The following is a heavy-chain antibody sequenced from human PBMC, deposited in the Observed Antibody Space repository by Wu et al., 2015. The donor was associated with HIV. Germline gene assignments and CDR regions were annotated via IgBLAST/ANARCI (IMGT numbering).Heavy chain of an antibody. D-gene: IGHD3-22*01. V-gene: IGHV1-46*02. CDR2: INPSAGST. J-gene: IGHJ4*02. Sequence: QVLLVQSGAEVKEPGASVTISCKTSGYTFNHYFIHWVRQAPGQGLEWMGIINPSAGSTTYTQKFQGRVTMTRDTSTATVYMQLTSLRSDDTAVYYCARDRYYYDSSGYYRYFDYWGQGTLVTVSS. CDR3: ARDRYYYDSSGYYRYFDY. CDR1: GYTFNHYF.